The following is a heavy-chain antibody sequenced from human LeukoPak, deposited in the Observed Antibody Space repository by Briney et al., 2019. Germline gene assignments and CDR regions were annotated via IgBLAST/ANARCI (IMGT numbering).Heavy chain of an antibody. J-gene: IGHJ4*02. CDR1: GYTFNHHG. D-gene: IGHD6-19*01. V-gene: IGHV1-18*01. CDR2: ISCYNGDT. CDR3: MRDPTNTSGRYAYFDY. Sequence: ASVTVSCKASGYTFNHHGISWVRQAPGQGLEWMGWISCYNGDTNYAQKFQGRVTMSTATSTSTAYMELTGLRSDDTAVYYRMRDPTNTSGRYAYFDYWGQGTLVTVSS.